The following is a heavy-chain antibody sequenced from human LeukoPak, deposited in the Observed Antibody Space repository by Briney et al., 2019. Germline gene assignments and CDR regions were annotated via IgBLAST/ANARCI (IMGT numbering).Heavy chain of an antibody. D-gene: IGHD1-26*01. J-gene: IGHJ4*02. Sequence: SETLSLTCTVSGGSISSYYWSWIRQPPGKGLEWIGHIYYSGSTNYNPSLKSRVTISVDTSKNQFSLKLSSVTAADTAVYYCARSGSYHYYFDYWGQGTLVTVSS. CDR1: GGSISSYY. CDR2: IYYSGST. CDR3: ARSGSYHYYFDY. V-gene: IGHV4-59*01.